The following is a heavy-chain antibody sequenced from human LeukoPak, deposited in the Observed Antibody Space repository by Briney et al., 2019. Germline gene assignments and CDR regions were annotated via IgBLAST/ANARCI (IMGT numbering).Heavy chain of an antibody. CDR3: ARDEDGYNNDAFDI. CDR1: GGSISSGGYY. D-gene: IGHD5-24*01. V-gene: IGHV4-31*03. J-gene: IGHJ3*02. Sequence: SETLSLTCTVSGGSISSGGYYWSWIRQHPGKGLEWIGYIYYSGSTYYNPSLKSRVTISVDTSKNQFSLKLSSVTVADTAVYYCARDEDGYNNDAFDIWGQGTMVTVSS. CDR2: IYYSGST.